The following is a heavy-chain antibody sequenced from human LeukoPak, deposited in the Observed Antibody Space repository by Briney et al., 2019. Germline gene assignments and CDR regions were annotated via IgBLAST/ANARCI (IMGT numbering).Heavy chain of an antibody. D-gene: IGHD3-9*01. Sequence: GGSLRLSCAASGFTFSSYSMNWVRQAPGKGLEWVSYISSSGSTIYYADSVKGRFTISRDNAKNSLYLQMNSLRAEDTAVYYCARDPGAYDILTGYEYFDYWGQGTLVTVSS. CDR3: ARDPGAYDILTGYEYFDY. J-gene: IGHJ4*02. CDR1: GFTFSSYS. CDR2: ISSSGSTI. V-gene: IGHV3-48*04.